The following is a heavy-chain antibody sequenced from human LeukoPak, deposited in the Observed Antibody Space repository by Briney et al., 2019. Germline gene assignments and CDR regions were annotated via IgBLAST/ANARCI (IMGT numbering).Heavy chain of an antibody. D-gene: IGHD3-10*01. CDR1: GYTFTGYY. V-gene: IGHV1-2*02. CDR2: INPNSGGT. Sequence: GASVKVSCKASGYTFTGYYMHWVRQAPGQGLEWMGWINPNSGGTNYAQKFQGRVTMTRDTSISTAYMELSRLRSDDTAVYYCARDGSGSYNKNWFDPWGQGTLVTVSS. CDR3: ARDGSGSYNKNWFDP. J-gene: IGHJ5*02.